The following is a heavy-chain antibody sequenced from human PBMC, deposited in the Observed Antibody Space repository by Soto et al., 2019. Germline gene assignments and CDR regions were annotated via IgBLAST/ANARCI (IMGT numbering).Heavy chain of an antibody. CDR3: ASTAAGNYNWFDP. CDR2: IWYDGSNK. CDR1: GFTFSSYG. V-gene: IGHV3-33*01. J-gene: IGHJ5*02. Sequence: LRLSCAASGFTFSSYGMHWVRQAPGKGLEWVAVIWYDGSNKYYADSVKGRFTISRDNSKNTLYLQMNSLRAEDTAVYYCASTAAGNYNWFDPWGQGTLVTVSS. D-gene: IGHD6-13*01.